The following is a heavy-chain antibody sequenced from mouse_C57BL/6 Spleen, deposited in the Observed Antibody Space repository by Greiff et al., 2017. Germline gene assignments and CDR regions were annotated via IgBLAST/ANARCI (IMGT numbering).Heavy chain of an antibody. CDR2: INPSSGYT. Sequence: VQLQQSGAELAKPGASVKLSCKASGYTFTSYWMHWVKQRPGQGLEWIGYINPSSGYTKYNQKFKDKATLTADKSSSTAYMQLSSLTYEDSAVYYCATSMVTTGYAMDDWGQGTSVTVSS. CDR1: GYTFTSYW. J-gene: IGHJ4*01. CDR3: ATSMVTTGYAMDD. D-gene: IGHD2-1*01. V-gene: IGHV1-7*01.